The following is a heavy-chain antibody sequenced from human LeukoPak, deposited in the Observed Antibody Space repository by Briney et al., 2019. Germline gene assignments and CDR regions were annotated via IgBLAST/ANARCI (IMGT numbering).Heavy chain of an antibody. Sequence: GESLKISCKGSGYSFTSYWIGWVRQMPGKGLEWMGRIYPGDSYTNYSPSFQGHVTISADKSISTAYLQWSSLKASDTAMYYCARAASHMVNSSMEVWGKGTMVTVSS. CDR2: IYPGDSYT. CDR3: ARAASHMVNSSMEV. D-gene: IGHD5-18*01. J-gene: IGHJ6*04. CDR1: GYSFTSYW. V-gene: IGHV5-10-1*01.